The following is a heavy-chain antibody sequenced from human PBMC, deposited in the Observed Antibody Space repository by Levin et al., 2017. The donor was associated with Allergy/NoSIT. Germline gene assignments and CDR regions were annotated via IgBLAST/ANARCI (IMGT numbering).Heavy chain of an antibody. D-gene: IGHD5-18*01. J-gene: IGHJ4*02. CDR1: GFTFTNAW. Sequence: KTGGSLRLSCAASGFTFTNAWMSWVRQVPGKGLEWVGHIKSKSDGGTTDYAAPVKGRFTISRDDSKNTLYVQMNSLKTEDTAVYYCTTGTWIQLWLADSWGQGTLVTVSS. CDR3: TTGTWIQLWLADS. V-gene: IGHV3-15*01. CDR2: IKSKSDGGTT.